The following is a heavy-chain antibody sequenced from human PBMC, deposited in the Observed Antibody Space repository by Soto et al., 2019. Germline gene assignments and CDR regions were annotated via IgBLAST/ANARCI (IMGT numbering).Heavy chain of an antibody. CDR2: ISGYNGNT. CDR3: SRLIMVGGWVDPNYYHGMDV. CDR1: GYTFSNYG. D-gene: IGHD6-19*01. V-gene: IGHV1-18*01. J-gene: IGHJ6*02. Sequence: QVQLVQSGAEVKKPGASVTVSCKTSGYTFSNYGINWVRQAPGQGLEWMGWISGYNGNTNYAQTVQGRVTMTTDTSTGTGYMELRSRKADDTAIYYCSRLIMVGGWVDPNYYHGMDVWGQGTTVTVSS.